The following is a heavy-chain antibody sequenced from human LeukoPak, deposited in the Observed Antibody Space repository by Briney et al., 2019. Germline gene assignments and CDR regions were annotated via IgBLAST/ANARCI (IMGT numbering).Heavy chain of an antibody. CDR3: ARDKQWLVLLGGVGDAFDI. V-gene: IGHV1-18*01. J-gene: IGHJ3*02. CDR1: GYTFTRYG. Sequence: ASVRVSCKASGYTFTRYGISWVRQAPGQGLQWLGWISASNGNTNYAQKFQGRVTMTTDTSRSTAYMELRSLTSDDTAVYYCARDKQWLVLLGGVGDAFDIWGQGTMVTVSS. CDR2: ISASNGNT. D-gene: IGHD6-19*01.